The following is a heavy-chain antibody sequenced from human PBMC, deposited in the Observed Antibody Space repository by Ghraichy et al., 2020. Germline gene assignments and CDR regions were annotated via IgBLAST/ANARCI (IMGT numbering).Heavy chain of an antibody. CDR2: INQDGSER. CDR1: GITLSRHW. D-gene: IGHD3-3*02. J-gene: IGHJ5*02. V-gene: IGHV3-7*03. CDR3: AEISTT. Sequence: GASLRLSCAASGITLSRHWMTWVRQAPGKGLEWVANINQDGSERYYVDSVKGRFTISRDNAKNSLYLQMNSLRVEDTAVYYCAEISTTWGQGTLVTVSS.